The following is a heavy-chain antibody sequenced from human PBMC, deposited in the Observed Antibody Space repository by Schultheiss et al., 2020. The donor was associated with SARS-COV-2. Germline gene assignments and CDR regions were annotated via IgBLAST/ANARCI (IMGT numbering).Heavy chain of an antibody. Sequence: SQTLSLTCTVSGGSISSGGYYWSWIRQPPGKGLEWIGEINHSGSTNYNPSLKSRVTISVDTSKNQFSLKLSSVTAADTAVYYCARGQWLVPRYWGQGTLVTVSS. CDR2: INHSGST. CDR1: GGSISSGGYY. V-gene: IGHV4-39*07. CDR3: ARGQWLVPRY. D-gene: IGHD6-19*01. J-gene: IGHJ1*01.